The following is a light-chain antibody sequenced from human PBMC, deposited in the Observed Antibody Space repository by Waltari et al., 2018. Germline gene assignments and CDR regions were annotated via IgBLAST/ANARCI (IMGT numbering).Light chain of an antibody. V-gene: IGLV3-25*03. CDR1: ALANEY. Sequence: QTARITCSGSALANEYAFWYQQKPGQAPVLVIYRDSERPSGIPERFSGSNSGTTVTLTISGVQAEDEADYYCQSADTRSSFWVFGGGTKLTVV. CDR2: RDS. CDR3: QSADTRSSFWV. J-gene: IGLJ3*02.